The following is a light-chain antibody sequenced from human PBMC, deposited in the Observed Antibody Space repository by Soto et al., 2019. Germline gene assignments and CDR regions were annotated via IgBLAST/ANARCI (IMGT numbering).Light chain of an antibody. CDR3: QQYNNWLWT. CDR1: QSVSSN. J-gene: IGKJ1*01. V-gene: IGKV3-15*01. Sequence: EIVMTQSPATLSVSPGERATLSCRASQSVSSNLAWYQQKPGQAPRLLIYGASTRATGIPARFSGSGSGTEFTLTISSLQSEDFAVYYCQQYNNWLWTFGQGTMVDNK. CDR2: GAS.